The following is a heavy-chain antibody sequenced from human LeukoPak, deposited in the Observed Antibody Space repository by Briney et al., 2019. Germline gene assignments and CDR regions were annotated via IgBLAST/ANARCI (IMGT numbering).Heavy chain of an antibody. D-gene: IGHD1-26*01. J-gene: IGHJ4*02. CDR3: VGSSGSYPRYFDY. V-gene: IGHV3-23*01. CDR1: GFIFSSYG. Sequence: EGSLRLSCAASGFIFSSYGMTWVRQAPGKGLEWASGISGGGGSTYYADSVKGRFTISRDNSKNTLYLQMNSLRAEDTALYYCVGSSGSYPRYFDYWGQGTLVTISS. CDR2: ISGGGGST.